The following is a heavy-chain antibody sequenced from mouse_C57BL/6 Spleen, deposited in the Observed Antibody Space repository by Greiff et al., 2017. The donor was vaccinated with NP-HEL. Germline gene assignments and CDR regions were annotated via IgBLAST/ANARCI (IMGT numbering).Heavy chain of an antibody. V-gene: IGHV1-69*01. CDR1: GYTFTSYW. CDR2: IDPSDSYT. CDR3: ARGGYSNLFDY. Sequence: QVQLKQPGAELVMPGASVKLSCKASGYTFTSYWMHWVKQRPGQGLEWIGEIDPSDSYTNYNQKFKGKSTLTVDKSSSTAYMQLSSLTSEDSAVYYCARGGYSNLFDYWGQGTTLTVSS. J-gene: IGHJ2*01. D-gene: IGHD2-5*01.